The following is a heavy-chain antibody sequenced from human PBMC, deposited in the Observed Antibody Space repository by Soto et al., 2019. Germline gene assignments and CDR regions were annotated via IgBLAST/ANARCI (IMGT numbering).Heavy chain of an antibody. V-gene: IGHV2-5*02. CDR1: GFSLSTTGVG. J-gene: IGHJ4*02. CDR2: IYGDDDK. Sequence: QITLKESGPTLVKPTQTLTLTCTFSGFSLSTTGVGVAWIRQPPGKALEWLALIYGDDDKRYSPSLKSRLTITKDTSKNQVVLTLANMDPVDTATYFCAHRVPRGYAFDYWGQGTLLTVSS. CDR3: AHRVPRGYAFDY. D-gene: IGHD6-25*01.